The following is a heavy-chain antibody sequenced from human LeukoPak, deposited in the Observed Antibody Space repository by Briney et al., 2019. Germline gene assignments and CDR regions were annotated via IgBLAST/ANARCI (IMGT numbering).Heavy chain of an antibody. CDR2: INHSGST. Sequence: SETLSLTCAVYGGFFSGYYWSWIRQPPGKGLEWIGEINHSGSTNYNPSLKSRVTISVDTSKNQFSLKLSSVTAADTAVYYCARGRRDILTGPPSVRLWFDPWGQGTLVTVSS. CDR1: GGFFSGYY. V-gene: IGHV4-34*01. D-gene: IGHD3-9*01. CDR3: ARGRRDILTGPPSVRLWFDP. J-gene: IGHJ5*02.